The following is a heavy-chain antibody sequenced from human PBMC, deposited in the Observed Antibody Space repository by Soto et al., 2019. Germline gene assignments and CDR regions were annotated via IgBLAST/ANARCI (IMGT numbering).Heavy chain of an antibody. CDR3: SKDLPRYNSNPTAFDP. Sequence: GGSLRLSCAASGFTFSNFAMSWVRQAPGKGLEWVSRITGGGGSTFYADSVKGRFTISRDNSKNTLYLQMNSLRAEDTAVYYCSKDLPRYNSNPTAFDPWGQRTLVTLSS. J-gene: IGHJ5*02. V-gene: IGHV3-23*01. D-gene: IGHD6-13*01. CDR1: GFTFSNFA. CDR2: ITGGGGST.